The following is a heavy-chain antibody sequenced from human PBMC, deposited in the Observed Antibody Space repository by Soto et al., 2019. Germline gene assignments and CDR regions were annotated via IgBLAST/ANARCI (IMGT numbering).Heavy chain of an antibody. D-gene: IGHD1-7*01. CDR2: FYYSGRT. CDR3: ARDPTRRELLYAMDV. J-gene: IGHJ6*02. V-gene: IGHV4-59*01. Sequence: SETLSLTCTVSGGSISSYYWNWIRQPPGKGLEWIGYFYYSGRTNNNPSLTSRVTISVDTSKNEFSLKLRSVTAPDTAVYYCARDPTRRELLYAMDVWGQGTTVTVSS. CDR1: GGSISSYY.